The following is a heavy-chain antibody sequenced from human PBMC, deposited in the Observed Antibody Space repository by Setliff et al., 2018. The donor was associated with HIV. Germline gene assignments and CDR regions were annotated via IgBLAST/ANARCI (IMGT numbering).Heavy chain of an antibody. V-gene: IGHV4-59*11. Sequence: SETLSLTCTVSGGSISSHCWSWIRQPPGKGLEWIGFVSYSGNTDYNPSFKSRVTISVDTSRNHFSLKLISVTAADTALYYCAREGRCYGSGRYYQDAFDIWSRGTMVTVSS. D-gene: IGHD3-10*01. J-gene: IGHJ3*02. CDR2: VSYSGNT. CDR3: AREGRCYGSGRYYQDAFDI. CDR1: GGSISSHC.